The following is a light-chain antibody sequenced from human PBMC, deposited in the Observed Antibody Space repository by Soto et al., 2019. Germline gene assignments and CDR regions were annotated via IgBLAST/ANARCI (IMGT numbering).Light chain of an antibody. CDR3: ASYTIARIRV. CDR1: SSDIGAYNS. Sequence: QSALTQPASVSASPGQSITISCTGTSSDIGAYNSVSWYQQHPGKAPQLMIYDVSYRPSGISSRFSGSKSGNTASLTISGLQADDDADYYCASYTIARIRVFGGGTKLTVL. J-gene: IGLJ2*01. CDR2: DVS. V-gene: IGLV2-14*03.